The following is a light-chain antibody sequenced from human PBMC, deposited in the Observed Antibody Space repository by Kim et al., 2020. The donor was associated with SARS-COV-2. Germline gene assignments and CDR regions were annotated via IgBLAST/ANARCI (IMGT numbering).Light chain of an antibody. CDR3: QQYSGSPWT. J-gene: IGKJ1*01. V-gene: IGKV3-20*01. Sequence: ENVLTQSPGTLSLSPGERAILSCRASQSISSSYLAWYQQKPGQAPRLLTYGASSRATGIPDRFSGSGSGTDFTLTISRLEPEDFAVYYCQQYSGSPWTFGQGTKVDIK. CDR2: GAS. CDR1: QSISSSY.